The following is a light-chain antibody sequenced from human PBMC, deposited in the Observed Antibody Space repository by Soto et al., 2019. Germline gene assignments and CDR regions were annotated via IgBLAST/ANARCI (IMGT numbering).Light chain of an antibody. V-gene: IGKV1-39*01. J-gene: IGKJ1*01. CDR2: AAS. CDR3: QQSSSTPPP. Sequence: DIQMTQSPSSLSASVGDRVTITCRASQSISSYLNWYQQKPGKAPKLLIYAASSLQSGVPSRFSGSGSGTDFTLTISSLQPEDFATYYCQQSSSTPPPFCQVTKVDIX. CDR1: QSISSY.